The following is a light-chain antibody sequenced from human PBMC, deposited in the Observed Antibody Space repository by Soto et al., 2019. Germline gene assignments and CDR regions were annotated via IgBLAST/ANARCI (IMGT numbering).Light chain of an antibody. Sequence: EIVLTQSPGTLSLSPGERATLSCRASQSVSSSYLAWYQQKPGQAPRLLIYGASSRATGIPDRFSGSGSGTDFTLTISSLEPEDFAVYYCQQYGSSPPTFGQGTKVDI. CDR1: QSVSSSY. CDR3: QQYGSSPPT. V-gene: IGKV3-20*01. J-gene: IGKJ1*01. CDR2: GAS.